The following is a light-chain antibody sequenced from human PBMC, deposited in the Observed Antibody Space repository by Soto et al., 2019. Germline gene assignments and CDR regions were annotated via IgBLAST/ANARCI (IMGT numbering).Light chain of an antibody. CDR3: IQGTHWPPRVT. V-gene: IGKV2-30*01. Sequence: DVVMTQSPLSLPVTLGQPASISCRSSQSLVYSDGNTYLNWFQQRPGQSPRRLIYKVSNRYSGVQDRFSGSGSGNDFTLNISWVEAEDVGVYFSIQGTHWPPRVTFGGGTKGEIK. CDR2: KVS. J-gene: IGKJ4*01. CDR1: QSLVYSDGNTY.